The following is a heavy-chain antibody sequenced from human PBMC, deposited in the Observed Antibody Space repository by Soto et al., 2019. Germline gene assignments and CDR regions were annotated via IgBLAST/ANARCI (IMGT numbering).Heavy chain of an antibody. V-gene: IGHV4-61*01. CDR3: AREPDRWVVRGDTWFDP. D-gene: IGHD3-10*01. J-gene: IGHJ5*02. CDR2: AYYRGGT. CDR1: GLSVTSDSY. Sequence: SETLSLTCTVSGLSVTSDSYWSWIRQAPGKGLEWIGYAYYRGGTRYNPSLKSRLTISVDTSKNQFSLSLSSVTAADTAVYYCAREPDRWVVRGDTWFDPWGQGTLVTVSS.